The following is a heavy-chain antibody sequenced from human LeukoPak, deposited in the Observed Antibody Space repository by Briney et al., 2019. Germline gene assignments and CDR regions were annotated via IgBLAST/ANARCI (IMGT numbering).Heavy chain of an antibody. CDR2: IYYRGST. CDR1: GGSISSSSYY. J-gene: IGHJ5*02. Sequence: SETLSLTCTVSGGSISSSSYYWGWIRQPPGKGLEWIGSIYYRGSTYYNPSLKSRVTISVDTSKNQFSLKLSSVTAADTAVYYCARDRSSRYCSSTSCINWFDPWGQGTLVTVSS. D-gene: IGHD2-2*01. V-gene: IGHV4-39*07. CDR3: ARDRSSRYCSSTSCINWFDP.